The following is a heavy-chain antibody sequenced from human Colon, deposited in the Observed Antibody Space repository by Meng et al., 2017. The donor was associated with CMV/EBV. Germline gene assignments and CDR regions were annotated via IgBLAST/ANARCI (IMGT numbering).Heavy chain of an antibody. CDR3: ARRKGGGERFEL. CDR1: GYIFTSYS. CDR2: ISPGDSNT. J-gene: IGHJ5*02. D-gene: IGHD2-15*01. V-gene: IGHV5-51*01. Sequence: GESLKISCEVSGYIFTSYSIAWVRQMPGKGLEWMGIISPGDSNTRYSPSFEGQVTMSTDKSINTAYLEWSSLKSSDTAMYYCARRKGGGERFELWGQGTLVTVSS.